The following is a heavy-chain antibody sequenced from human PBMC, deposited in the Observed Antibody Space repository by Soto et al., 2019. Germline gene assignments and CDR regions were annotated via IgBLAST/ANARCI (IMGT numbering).Heavy chain of an antibody. CDR3: AKAGSWYLFDYYGMDV. Sequence: GASVKVSCKASGYTFTGYYMHWVRHAPGQGLEWMGWINPNSGGTNYAQKFQGRVTMTRDTSISTAYMELSRLRSDDTAVYYCAKAGSWYLFDYYGMDVWGQGSTVTVSS. D-gene: IGHD6-13*01. CDR2: INPNSGGT. CDR1: GYTFTGYY. J-gene: IGHJ6*01. V-gene: IGHV1-2*02.